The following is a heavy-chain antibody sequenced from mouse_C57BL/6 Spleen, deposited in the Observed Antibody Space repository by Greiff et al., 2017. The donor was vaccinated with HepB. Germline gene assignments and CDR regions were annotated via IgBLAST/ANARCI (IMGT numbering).Heavy chain of an antibody. CDR3: ARGTYYGNYEGYFDV. CDR1: GYTFTSYW. D-gene: IGHD2-10*01. V-gene: IGHV1-64*01. J-gene: IGHJ1*03. Sequence: QVQLQQSGAELVKPGASVKLSCKASGYTFTSYWMHWVKQRPGQGLEWIGMIHPNSGSTNYNEKFKSKATLTVDKSSSTAYMQLSSLTSEDSAVYYCARGTYYGNYEGYFDVWGTGTTVTVSS. CDR2: IHPNSGST.